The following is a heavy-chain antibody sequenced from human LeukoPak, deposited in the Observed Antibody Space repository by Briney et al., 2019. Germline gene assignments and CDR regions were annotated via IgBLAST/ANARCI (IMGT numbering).Heavy chain of an antibody. CDR3: ARQLGYCSSTSCYADKVDY. CDR2: IYYSGST. CDR1: GDSISSSSYY. V-gene: IGHV4-39*01. Sequence: SETLSLTCTVSGDSISSSSYYWGWIRQPPGKGLEWIGSIYYSGSTYYNPSLKSRVTISIDTSKNQFSLKLSSVTAADTAVYYCARQLGYCSSTSCYADKVDYWGQGTLVTVSS. D-gene: IGHD2-2*01. J-gene: IGHJ4*02.